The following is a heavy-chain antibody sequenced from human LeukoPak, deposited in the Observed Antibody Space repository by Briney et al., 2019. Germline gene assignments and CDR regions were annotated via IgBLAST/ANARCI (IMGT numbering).Heavy chain of an antibody. J-gene: IGHJ4*02. Sequence: PGGSLRLSCTTSGFTFGSYGMSWFRQAPGRGLEWVSFIRSKIYTGATDYAASVKARFVISRDDSESIAYLQMNSLKTEDTGVYYCAKVGYGDPFDYWGQGTLVTVSS. CDR2: IRSKIYTGAT. V-gene: IGHV3-49*03. D-gene: IGHD4-17*01. CDR3: AKVGYGDPFDY. CDR1: GFTFGSYG.